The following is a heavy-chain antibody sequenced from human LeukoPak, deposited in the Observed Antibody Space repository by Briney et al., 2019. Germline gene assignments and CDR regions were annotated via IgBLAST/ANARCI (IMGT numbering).Heavy chain of an antibody. CDR3: ARHVEIAVAGPIDY. CDR1: GGSISSSRDY. J-gene: IGHJ4*02. D-gene: IGHD6-19*01. Sequence: SETLSLTCTVSGGSISSSRDYWGWIRQPPGKGLVWVGSIYYSGSTYYNPSLKSRVTISVDTSKNQFSLKLSSVTAADTAVYYCARHVEIAVAGPIDYWGQGTLVTVSS. CDR2: IYYSGST. V-gene: IGHV4-39*01.